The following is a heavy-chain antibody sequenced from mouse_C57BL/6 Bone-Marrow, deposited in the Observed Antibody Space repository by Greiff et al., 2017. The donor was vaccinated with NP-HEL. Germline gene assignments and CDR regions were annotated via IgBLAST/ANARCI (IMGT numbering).Heavy chain of an antibody. D-gene: IGHD2-1*01. Sequence: EVKLVESGGGLVQPGGSLKLSCAASGFTFSDYYMYWVRQTPEKRLEWVAYISNGGGSTYYPDTVKGRFTISRDNAKNTLYLQMSRLESEDTAMYYCTSAVYYGNYFDYWRQGTTLTVSS. CDR1: GFTFSDYY. CDR2: ISNGGGST. V-gene: IGHV5-12*01. J-gene: IGHJ2*01. CDR3: TSAVYYGNYFDY.